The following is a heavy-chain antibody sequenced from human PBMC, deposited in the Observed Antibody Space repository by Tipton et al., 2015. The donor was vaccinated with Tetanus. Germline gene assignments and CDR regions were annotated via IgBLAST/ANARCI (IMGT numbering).Heavy chain of an antibody. D-gene: IGHD6-13*01. CDR1: GGSISSYY. Sequence: TLSLTCTVSGGSISSYYWSWIRQPPGKGLEWIGYIYYSGSTNYNPSLKSRVTISVDTSKNQFSLKLSSVTAADTAVYYCARLGVYPDYRGQGTLVTVSS. J-gene: IGHJ4*02. CDR2: IYYSGST. CDR3: ARLGVYPDY. V-gene: IGHV4-59*01.